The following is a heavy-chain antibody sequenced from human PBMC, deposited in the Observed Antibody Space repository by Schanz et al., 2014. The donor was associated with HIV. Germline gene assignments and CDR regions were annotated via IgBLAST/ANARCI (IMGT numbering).Heavy chain of an antibody. CDR3: ARGMDV. CDR2: ISSSGSFSFT. CDR1: GFTFSSYG. J-gene: IGHJ6*02. Sequence: VQLVESGGGVVQPGRSLRLSCAASGFTFSSYGMHWVRQAPGKGLEWVSSISSSGSFSFTHHADSVKGRFTISRDNAKNSLYLQMNSLTVEDTAVYYCARGMDVWGQGTTVTVSS. V-gene: IGHV3-21*01.